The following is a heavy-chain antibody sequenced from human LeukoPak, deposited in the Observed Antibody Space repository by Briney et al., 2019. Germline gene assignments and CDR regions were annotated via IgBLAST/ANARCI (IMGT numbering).Heavy chain of an antibody. CDR2: ISGSGGSS. J-gene: IGHJ4*02. V-gene: IGHV3-23*01. CDR1: GFTFRSYA. D-gene: IGHD6-19*01. CDR3: ARAPSPLAVAGTDY. Sequence: GGSLRLSCAASGFTFRSYAMSWVRQAPGKGLEWVSAISGSGGSSYYADSVKGRFTISRDNAKNSLYLQMNSLRAEGTAVYYCARAPSPLAVAGTDYWGQGTLVTVSS.